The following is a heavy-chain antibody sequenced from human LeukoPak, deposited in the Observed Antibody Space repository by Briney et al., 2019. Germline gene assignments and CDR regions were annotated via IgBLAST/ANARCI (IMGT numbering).Heavy chain of an antibody. J-gene: IGHJ6*02. CDR3: AARNCGGDCYYYYYYGMDV. D-gene: IGHD2-21*02. V-gene: IGHV3-11*01. CDR1: GFTFSDYY. Sequence: GGSLRLSCAASGFTFSDYYMSWIRQAPGKGLEWVSYISSSGSTIYYADSVKGRFTISRDNAKNSLYLQMNSLRAEDTAVYYCAARNCGGDCYYYYYYGMDVWGQGTTVTVSS. CDR2: ISSSGSTI.